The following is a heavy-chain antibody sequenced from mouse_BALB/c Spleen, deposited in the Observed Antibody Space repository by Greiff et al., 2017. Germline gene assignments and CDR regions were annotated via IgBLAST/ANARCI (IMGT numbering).Heavy chain of an antibody. V-gene: IGHV1-82*01. CDR1: GYAFSSSW. CDR3: ARGDYYGSHFDY. J-gene: IGHJ2*01. Sequence: QVQLKESGPELVKPGASVKISCKASGYAFSSSWMNWVKQRPGQGLEWIGRIYPGDGDTNYNGKFKGKATLTADKSSSTAYMQLSSLTSVDSAVYFCARGDYYGSHFDYWGQGTTLTVSS. CDR2: IYPGDGDT. D-gene: IGHD1-1*01.